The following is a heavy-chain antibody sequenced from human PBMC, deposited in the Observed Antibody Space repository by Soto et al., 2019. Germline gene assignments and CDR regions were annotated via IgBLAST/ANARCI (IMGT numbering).Heavy chain of an antibody. Sequence: QVQLVQSGAEVKKPGASVKVSCKASGYTFINYYIHWVRQAPGHGLEWMAIINPTGGSTNYAQKFRGRLTLTMDTSTSTVYMELSSLTSEDTSMYYCARHLAAGAVWGQGTLVTVSS. CDR2: INPTGGST. CDR3: ARHLAAGAV. J-gene: IGHJ4*02. D-gene: IGHD2-8*02. CDR1: GYTFINYY. V-gene: IGHV1-46*01.